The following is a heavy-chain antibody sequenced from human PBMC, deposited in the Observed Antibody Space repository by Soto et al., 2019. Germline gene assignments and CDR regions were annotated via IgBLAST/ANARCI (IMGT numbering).Heavy chain of an antibody. D-gene: IGHD2-2*01. CDR1: GYTFTNYG. J-gene: IGHJ4*02. V-gene: IGHV1-18*01. Sequence: QVQLVQSGAEVKKPGASVKVSCKTSGYTFTNYGITWVRQAPGQGLEWMGWISAYNGNTNYAQKLQGRVTMNTDASTSTAYMELRRLRSDDTAVYYCGVCLRSTSCPEDYWGQGTPVTVSS. CDR2: ISAYNGNT. CDR3: GVCLRSTSCPEDY.